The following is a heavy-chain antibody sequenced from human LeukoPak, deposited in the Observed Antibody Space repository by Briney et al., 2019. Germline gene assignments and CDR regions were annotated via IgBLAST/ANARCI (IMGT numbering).Heavy chain of an antibody. D-gene: IGHD6-19*01. J-gene: IGHJ4*02. CDR3: ARVRYDSGWYDY. CDR1: GFTFSAYA. Sequence: GGSLRLSCAASGFTFSAYAMAWVRQAPGKGLECVSHITTGGSSTFHADSVKGRFTISRDNAKNSLYLQMNSLRGEDTAVYYCARVRYDSGWYDYWGQGALVIVSS. CDR2: ITTGGSST. V-gene: IGHV3-48*04.